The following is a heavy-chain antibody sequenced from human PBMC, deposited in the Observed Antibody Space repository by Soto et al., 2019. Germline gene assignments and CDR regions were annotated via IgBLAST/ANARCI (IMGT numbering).Heavy chain of an antibody. Sequence: ASVKVSFKASGYTFTSYGISGVRQAPGQGLEWMGWISAYNGNTNYAQKLQGRVTMTTDTSTSTAYMELRSLRSDDTAVYYCARGDTIFGVVNPFYGMDVWGQGTTVTVSS. CDR3: ARGDTIFGVVNPFYGMDV. V-gene: IGHV1-18*04. J-gene: IGHJ6*02. D-gene: IGHD3-3*01. CDR2: ISAYNGNT. CDR1: GYTFTSYG.